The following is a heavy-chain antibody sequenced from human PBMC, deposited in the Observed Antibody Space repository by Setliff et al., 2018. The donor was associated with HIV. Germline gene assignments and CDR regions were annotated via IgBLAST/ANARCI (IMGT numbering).Heavy chain of an antibody. V-gene: IGHV1-18*01. Sequence: ASVKVSCKTSGYIFDAYAITWVRQAPGQGLEWMGWISPYNGDINYAQKVQGRVTVTIDTSATTAYMELRNLTPDDTAVYYCARGPKLMIPTSNWFDSWGQGTPVTVSS. J-gene: IGHJ5*01. CDR2: ISPYNGDI. CDR1: GYIFDAYA. CDR3: ARGPKLMIPTSNWFDS. D-gene: IGHD3-22*01.